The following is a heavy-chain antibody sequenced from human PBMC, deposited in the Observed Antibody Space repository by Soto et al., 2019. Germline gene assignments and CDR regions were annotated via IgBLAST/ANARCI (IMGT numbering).Heavy chain of an antibody. D-gene: IGHD6-19*01. CDR3: ASHSSGWSLGGMDV. V-gene: IGHV1-69*06. CDR1: EGTFRSYA. Sequence: GASVTVSCKPSEGTFRSYAISWVRQAPGQGLKLMGGIIPIFGTANYAQKFQGRVPITADKSPSPAYMELSSLESEDRGVYYCASHSSGWSLGGMDVWGQGTTVTVSS. J-gene: IGHJ6*02. CDR2: IIPIFGTA.